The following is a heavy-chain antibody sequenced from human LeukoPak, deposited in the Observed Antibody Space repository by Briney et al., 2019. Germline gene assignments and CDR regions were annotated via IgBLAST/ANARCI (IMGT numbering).Heavy chain of an antibody. D-gene: IGHD2-2*01. J-gene: IGHJ4*02. Sequence: ASVKVSCKASGYTFTSYGISWVRQAPGQGLEWMGWISAYNGNTSYAQKLQGRVTMTTDTSTSTAYMELRSLRSDDTAVYYCAREDGYCSSTSCYFDYWGQGTLVTVSS. CDR3: AREDGYCSSTSCYFDY. CDR1: GYTFTSYG. CDR2: ISAYNGNT. V-gene: IGHV1-18*01.